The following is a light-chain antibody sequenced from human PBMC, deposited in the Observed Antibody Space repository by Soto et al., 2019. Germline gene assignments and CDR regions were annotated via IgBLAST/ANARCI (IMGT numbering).Light chain of an antibody. V-gene: IGLV2-14*03. J-gene: IGLJ3*02. Sequence: QSALTQPASVSGSPGQSVTISCTGTSSDVGGYNFVSWYQQHPGKAPKLMIHDVSDLPSGVSHRFSGSKSGNTASLTISGLQAEDEADYYCSSYTSISTVVFGGGTKVTFL. CDR1: SSDVGGYNF. CDR3: SSYTSISTVV. CDR2: DVS.